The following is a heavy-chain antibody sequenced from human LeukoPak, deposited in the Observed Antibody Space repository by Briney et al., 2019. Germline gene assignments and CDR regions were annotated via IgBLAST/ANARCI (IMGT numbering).Heavy chain of an antibody. CDR2: IYYSGST. D-gene: IGHD6-19*01. J-gene: IGHJ4*02. V-gene: IGHV4-39*07. CDR3: ARERWSLYSSGWNFDY. CDR1: GGSISSSSYY. Sequence: SETLSLTCTVSGGSISSSSYYWGWIRQPPGKGLEWIGSIYYSGSTYYNPSLKSRVTISVDTSKNQFSLKLSSVTAADTAVYYCARERWSLYSSGWNFDYWGQGTLVTVSS.